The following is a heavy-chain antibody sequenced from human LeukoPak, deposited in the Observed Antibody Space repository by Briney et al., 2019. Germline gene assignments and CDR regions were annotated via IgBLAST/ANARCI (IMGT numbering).Heavy chain of an antibody. CDR3: AKVSWANYFDY. V-gene: IGHV3-23*01. D-gene: IGHD6-13*01. J-gene: IGHJ4*02. CDR2: ISGSGGNT. Sequence: GGSLRLSCAASGFSFSSYAMSWVRQAPGKGLEWVSAISGSGGNTYYADSVRGRFTISRDNSKNTLYLQMNSLRAEDTAIYYCAKVSWANYFDYWGQGTLVTVSS. CDR1: GFSFSSYA.